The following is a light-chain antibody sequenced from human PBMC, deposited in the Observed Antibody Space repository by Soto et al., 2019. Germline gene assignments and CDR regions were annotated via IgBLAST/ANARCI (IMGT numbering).Light chain of an antibody. CDR3: QQHGSGPWT. CDR2: VAS. CDR1: QSVSSNN. J-gene: IGKJ1*01. V-gene: IGKV3-20*01. Sequence: EIVLTQSPDTLSLSPGERATLSCRASQSVSSNNLAWYQHKPGQPPRLLIYVASRRATGIPDRFSGSASGSDFTLTITSLEPEDFAVYYCQQHGSGPWTFGQGTKVEIK.